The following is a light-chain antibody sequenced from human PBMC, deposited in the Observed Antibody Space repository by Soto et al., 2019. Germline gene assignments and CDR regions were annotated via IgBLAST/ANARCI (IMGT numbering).Light chain of an antibody. J-gene: IGLJ1*01. V-gene: IGLV2-14*03. Sequence: QSALTQPASVSGSPGQSITIFCTGTSSDVGSYNYASWYQQHPGRAPKLMIYDVSSRPSGVSNRFSGSKSGNTASLTISGLQAEDEADYFCTSYTSSSTYVFGTGTKVTVL. CDR2: DVS. CDR1: SSDVGSYNY. CDR3: TSYTSSSTYV.